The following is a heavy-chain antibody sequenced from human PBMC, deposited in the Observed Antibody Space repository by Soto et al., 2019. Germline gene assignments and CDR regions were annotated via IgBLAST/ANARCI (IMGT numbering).Heavy chain of an antibody. D-gene: IGHD4-4*01. Sequence: SETLSLTCNVSGGSISSYYWSWIRQPPGKGLEWIGYIYYSGSTNYNPSLKSRVTISVDTSKNQFSLKLSSVTAADTAVYYCARSTVTTELCFDYWGQGPLVTVS. CDR3: ARSTVTTELCFDY. CDR2: IYYSGST. CDR1: GGSISSYY. V-gene: IGHV4-59*01. J-gene: IGHJ4*02.